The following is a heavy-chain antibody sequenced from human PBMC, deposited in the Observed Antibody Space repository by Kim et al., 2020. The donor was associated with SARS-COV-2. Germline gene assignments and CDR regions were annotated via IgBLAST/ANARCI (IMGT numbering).Heavy chain of an antibody. Sequence: ASVKVSCKVSGYTLTELSMHWVRQAPGKGLEWMGGFDPEDGETIYAQKFQGRVTMTEDTSTDTAYMELSSLRSEDTAVYYCATDVAVAGRSSDYYYYYGMGGCGQGTTVTISS. V-gene: IGHV1-24*01. CDR3: ATDVAVAGRSSDYYYYYGMGG. CDR1: GYTLTELS. D-gene: IGHD6-19*01. J-gene: IGHJ6*01. CDR2: FDPEDGET.